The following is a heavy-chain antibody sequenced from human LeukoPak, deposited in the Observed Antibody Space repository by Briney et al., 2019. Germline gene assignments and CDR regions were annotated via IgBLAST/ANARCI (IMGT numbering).Heavy chain of an antibody. CDR2: TNPNSGNT. CDR1: GYTFTSYD. V-gene: IGHV1-8*01. J-gene: IGHJ5*02. D-gene: IGHD6-6*01. Sequence: ASVTVSCKASGYTFTSYDINWVRQATGQGLEWMGWTNPNSGNTGYAQKFQGRVTMTRNTSISTAYMELSSLRSEDTAVYYCARGWGRQLVPLDWFDPWGQGTLVAVSS. CDR3: ARGWGRQLVPLDWFDP.